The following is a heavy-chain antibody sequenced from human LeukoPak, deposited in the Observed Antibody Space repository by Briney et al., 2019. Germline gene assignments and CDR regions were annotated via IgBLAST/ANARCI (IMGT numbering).Heavy chain of an antibody. CDR3: ARDSGSYVKDAFDI. Sequence: GGSLRLSCAASGFTFSSYSMNWVRQAPGKGLEWVSSISSSSSYIYYADSVKGRFTISRDNAKNSLYLQMNSLRAEDTAVYYCARDSGSYVKDAFDIWGQGTMVTVSS. V-gene: IGHV3-21*01. CDR1: GFTFSSYS. CDR2: ISSSSSYI. D-gene: IGHD1-26*01. J-gene: IGHJ3*02.